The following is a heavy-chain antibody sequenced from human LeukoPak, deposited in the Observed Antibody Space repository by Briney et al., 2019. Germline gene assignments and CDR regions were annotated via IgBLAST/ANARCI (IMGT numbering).Heavy chain of an antibody. V-gene: IGHV3-23*01. CDR2: ISGSGDDT. D-gene: IGHD3-22*01. CDR3: VNFHKPADSSDWTPGVF. Sequence: PGGSLRLSCAASGFTFSSYEMSWVRQAPGRGLEWVSAISGSGDDTYYADSVKGRFTISRDNSKNRLYLQMNSLRAEDSAVYYCVNFHKPADSSDWTPGVFWGQGTLVTVSA. CDR1: GFTFSSYE. J-gene: IGHJ4*02.